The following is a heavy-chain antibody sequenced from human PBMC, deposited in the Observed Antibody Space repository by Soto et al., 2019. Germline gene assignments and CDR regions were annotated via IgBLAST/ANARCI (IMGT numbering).Heavy chain of an antibody. Sequence: GESLKISCKGSGYSFTSYWISWVRQMPGKGLEWMGRIDPSDSYTNYSPSFQGHVTISADKSISTAYLQWSSLKASDTAMYYCARRFLNYSNDYGMDVWGQGTTVTVSS. V-gene: IGHV5-10-1*01. CDR3: ARRFLNYSNDYGMDV. D-gene: IGHD4-4*01. CDR1: GYSFTSYW. J-gene: IGHJ6*02. CDR2: IDPSDSYT.